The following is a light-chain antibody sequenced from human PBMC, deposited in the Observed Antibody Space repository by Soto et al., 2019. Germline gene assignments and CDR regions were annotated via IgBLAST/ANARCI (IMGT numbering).Light chain of an antibody. J-gene: IGLJ1*01. CDR2: DVS. CDR3: CSYAGSYSFYF. Sequence: QSALTQPRSVSGAPGQSVTISCTGTSSDVGGYHYVSWYQQHPGKAPKLMIYDVSKRPSGVPDRFSGSKSGNTASLTISGLQAEDEADYYCCSYAGSYSFYFFGTGTKVTVL. CDR1: SSDVGGYHY. V-gene: IGLV2-11*01.